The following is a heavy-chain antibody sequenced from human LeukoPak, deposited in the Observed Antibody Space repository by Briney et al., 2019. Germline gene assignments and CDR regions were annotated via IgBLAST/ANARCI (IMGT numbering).Heavy chain of an antibody. CDR1: GGTFSSYA. Sequence: GSSVKVSCKASGGTFSSYAISWVRQAPGQGLEWVGGIIPIFGTANYAQKFQGRVTITADESTSTAYMELSSLRSEDTAVYYCAREQLPRYCSSTSCGGGLDYWGQGTLVTVSS. J-gene: IGHJ4*02. D-gene: IGHD2-2*01. V-gene: IGHV1-69*01. CDR3: AREQLPRYCSSTSCGGGLDY. CDR2: IIPIFGTA.